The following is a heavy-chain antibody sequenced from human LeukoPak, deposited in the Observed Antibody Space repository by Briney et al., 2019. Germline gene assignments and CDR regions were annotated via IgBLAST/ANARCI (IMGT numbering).Heavy chain of an antibody. Sequence: TSETLSLTCAVSGDSFSSHYWTWIRQPPGRGLEWIGYISYIGTTNYNPSLKSRVTIPIDTSKNQFSLKLSSVTTADTAVYYCARDLVTVTKGFDIWGLGTMVSVSS. CDR2: ISYIGTT. D-gene: IGHD4-17*01. CDR1: GDSFSSHY. V-gene: IGHV4-59*11. J-gene: IGHJ3*02. CDR3: ARDLVTVTKGFDI.